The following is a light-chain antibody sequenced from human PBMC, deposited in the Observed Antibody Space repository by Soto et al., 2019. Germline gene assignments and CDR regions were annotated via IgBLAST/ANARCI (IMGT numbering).Light chain of an antibody. CDR3: LQRDTWPRT. V-gene: IGKV3-11*01. CDR2: DAS. CDR1: QSVGTQ. J-gene: IGKJ2*01. Sequence: EVALTQSPGTLYLSTGERATLSCRASQSVGTQLAWYQQRRGQAPRLLIYDASNRATGIPARFSGSGSGTDFTLAIDSLESEDYAIYYCLQRDTWPRTFGQGTKLEIK.